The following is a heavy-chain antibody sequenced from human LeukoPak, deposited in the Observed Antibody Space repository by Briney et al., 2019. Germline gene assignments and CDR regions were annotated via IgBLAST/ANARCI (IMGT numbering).Heavy chain of an antibody. D-gene: IGHD5-24*01. Sequence: PSETLSLTCTVSGGSISSTTYCWSWVRQPPGKGLEWIGCMYYSGSTYYSSSLKGRVTISLDTPKNQFSLQVNSVTPEDTAVYYCARGGQGDGYSADEAFDIWGQGTMVTVSS. CDR3: ARGGQGDGYSADEAFDI. V-gene: IGHV4-39*01. CDR1: GGSISSTTYC. J-gene: IGHJ3*02. CDR2: MYYSGST.